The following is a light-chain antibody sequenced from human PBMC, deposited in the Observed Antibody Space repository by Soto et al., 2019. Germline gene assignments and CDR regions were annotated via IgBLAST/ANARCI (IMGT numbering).Light chain of an antibody. J-gene: IGKJ5*01. CDR1: QSVSSY. CDR2: DAS. CDR3: QQRSNWPPIT. Sequence: EIVLTQSPATLSLSPGERATLSCRASQSVSSYLAWYQQKPGQAPRLLIYDASNRATGIPARVSGSGSGTDFTLTISSLEPEDVAVDYCQQRSNWPPITFGQGTRLEIK. V-gene: IGKV3-11*01.